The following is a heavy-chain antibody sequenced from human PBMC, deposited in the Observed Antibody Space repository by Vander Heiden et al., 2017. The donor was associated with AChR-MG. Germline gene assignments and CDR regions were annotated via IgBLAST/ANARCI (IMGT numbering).Heavy chain of an antibody. CDR2: IKSITDGATT. V-gene: IGHV3-15*01. CDR3: TSGSDFDY. CDR1: GFTFSNAW. J-gene: IGHJ4*02. Sequence: EVQLVQSGGGLVKPGGSLRLSCGVSGFTFSNAWRSWVRQPPGKGLEWVGRIKSITDGATTDYAAPVRGRFTVSRDDSKNTLYLQMNSLKIEDTAVYYCTSGSDFDYWGQGILVTVSS.